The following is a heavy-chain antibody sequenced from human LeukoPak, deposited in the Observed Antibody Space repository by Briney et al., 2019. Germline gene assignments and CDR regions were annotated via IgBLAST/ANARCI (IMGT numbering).Heavy chain of an antibody. Sequence: SSETLSLTCAVYGGSFSGYYWSWIRQPPGKGLEWIGGINHSGSTNYNPSLKSRVTISVDTSKNQFSLKLSSVTAADTAVYYCARKPGYCSSTSCEKGASWFDPWGQGTLVTVSS. CDR1: GGSFSGYY. V-gene: IGHV4-34*01. J-gene: IGHJ5*02. CDR2: INHSGST. CDR3: ARKPGYCSSTSCEKGASWFDP. D-gene: IGHD2-2*01.